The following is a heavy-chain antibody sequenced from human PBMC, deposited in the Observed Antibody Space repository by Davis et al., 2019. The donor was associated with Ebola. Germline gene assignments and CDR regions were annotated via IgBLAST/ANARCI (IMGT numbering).Heavy chain of an antibody. J-gene: IGHJ4*02. V-gene: IGHV4-59*08. CDR1: GGSISSYY. CDR2: IYYSGST. CDR3: ARLGAVPGTSGLDY. Sequence: SETLSLTCTVSGGSISSYYWSWIRQPPGKGLEWIGYIYYSGSTNYNPSLKSRVTISVDTSKNQFSLKLSSVTAADTAVYYCARLGAVPGTSGLDYWGQGTLVTVSS. D-gene: IGHD6-19*01.